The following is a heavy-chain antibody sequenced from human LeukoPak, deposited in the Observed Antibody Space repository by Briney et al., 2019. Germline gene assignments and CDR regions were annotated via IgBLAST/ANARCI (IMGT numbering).Heavy chain of an antibody. V-gene: IGHV3-23*01. CDR2: ISGSSIGT. D-gene: IGHD1-26*01. J-gene: IGHJ4*02. CDR1: GGSFSGYY. CDR3: AKFGSEGKFDY. Sequence: ETLSLTCAVYGGSFSGYYWSWIRQPPGKGLEWVSGISGSSIGTYYADSVKGRFTISRDNSKNTLYLQMNSLRAEDTAVYYCAKFGSEGKFDYWGQGTLVTVSS.